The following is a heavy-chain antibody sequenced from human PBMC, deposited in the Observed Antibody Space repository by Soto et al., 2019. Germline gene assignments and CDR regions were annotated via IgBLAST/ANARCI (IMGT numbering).Heavy chain of an antibody. CDR3: AKDQYSSGWYQSQFDY. CDR1: GFTFSSYG. J-gene: IGHJ4*02. D-gene: IGHD6-19*01. V-gene: IGHV3-30*18. Sequence: QVQLVESGGGVVQPGRSLRLSCAASGFTFSSYGMHWVRQAQGKGLEWVAVISYDGSNKYYADSVKGRFTISRDNSKNTLYLQMNSLRAEDTAVYYCAKDQYSSGWYQSQFDYWGQGTLVTVSS. CDR2: ISYDGSNK.